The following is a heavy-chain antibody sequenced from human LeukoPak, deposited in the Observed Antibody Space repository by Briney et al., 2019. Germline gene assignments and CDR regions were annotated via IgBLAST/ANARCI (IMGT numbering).Heavy chain of an antibody. J-gene: IGHJ5*02. V-gene: IGHV3-11*06. CDR1: GFTFSDYY. Sequence: GGSLRLSCAASGFTFSDYYMSWIRQAPGKGLEWVSYISSSSSYTNYADSVKGRFTISRDNAKNSLYLQMNSLRAEDTAVYYCARHWSDPVGVHEWFDPWGQGTLVTVSS. D-gene: IGHD1-26*01. CDR2: ISSSSSYT. CDR3: ARHWSDPVGVHEWFDP.